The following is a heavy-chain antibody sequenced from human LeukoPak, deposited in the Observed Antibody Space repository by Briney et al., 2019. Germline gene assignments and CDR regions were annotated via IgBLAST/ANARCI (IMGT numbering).Heavy chain of an antibody. CDR2: INPNSGGT. CDR1: GYTFTGYY. V-gene: IGHV1-2*02. Sequence: ASVKVSCKASGYTFTGYYMHWVRQAPGQGLEWMGWINPNSGGTNYAQKFQGRVTMTRDTSIRTAYMELSRLRSDDTAVYYCARQEDYGGNDYGMDVWGQGTTVTVSS. CDR3: ARQEDYGGNDYGMDV. D-gene: IGHD4-23*01. J-gene: IGHJ6*02.